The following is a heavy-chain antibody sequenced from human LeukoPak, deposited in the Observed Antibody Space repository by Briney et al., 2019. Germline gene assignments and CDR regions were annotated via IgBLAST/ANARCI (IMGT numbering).Heavy chain of an antibody. D-gene: IGHD3-10*01. CDR3: AREITYYSTYYYGSGNYDH. CDR1: GFTFSSYT. CDR2: ISTSNRHI. J-gene: IGHJ4*02. Sequence: GGSLRLSCAASGFTFSSYTMNWVRQAPGKGLEWVSSISTSNRHIYYAESVKGRFTISRDNAKNSLYLQMNSLRAEDTAVYYCAREITYYSTYYYGSGNYDHWGQGTLVTVSS. V-gene: IGHV3-21*01.